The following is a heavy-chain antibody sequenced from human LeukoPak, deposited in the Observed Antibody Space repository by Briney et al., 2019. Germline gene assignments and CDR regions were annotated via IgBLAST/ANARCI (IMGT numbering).Heavy chain of an antibody. CDR3: ARVRKVRSGSYTPGAFDI. CDR1: GGSISSGGYY. J-gene: IGHJ3*02. D-gene: IGHD1-26*01. V-gene: IGHV4-30-2*01. Sequence: PSQTLSLTCTVSGGSISSGGYYWSWIRQPPGKGLEWIGYIYHSGSTYYNPSLKSRVTISVDRSKNQFSLKLSSVTAADTAVYYCARVRKVRSGSYTPGAFDIWGQGTMVTVSS. CDR2: IYHSGST.